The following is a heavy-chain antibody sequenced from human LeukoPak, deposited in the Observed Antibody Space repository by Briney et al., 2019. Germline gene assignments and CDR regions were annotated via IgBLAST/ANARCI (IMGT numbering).Heavy chain of an antibody. Sequence: GGSLRLSXAASGFTFSSYAMSWVRQAPGKGLEWVSAISGSGGSTYYADSVKGRFTISRDNSKNTLYLQMNSLRAEDTAVYYCATAEGGLRNYYFDYWGQGTLVTVSS. CDR2: ISGSGGST. CDR3: ATAEGGLRNYYFDY. J-gene: IGHJ4*02. CDR1: GFTFSSYA. D-gene: IGHD3-9*01. V-gene: IGHV3-23*01.